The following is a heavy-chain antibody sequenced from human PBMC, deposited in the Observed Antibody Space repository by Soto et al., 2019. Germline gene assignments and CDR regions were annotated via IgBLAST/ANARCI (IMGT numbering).Heavy chain of an antibody. Sequence: EVQLVESGGGLVQPGGSLRLSCAASGFTVSNNYMTWVRQAPGKGLEWVSLIYSGGTTYYADSVKGRFTISRDNSKNTLYLQMNSLRVEGTAVYYCARDRWGSAWGEDLWGQGTLVTVSS. D-gene: IGHD6-19*01. CDR3: ARDRWGSAWGEDL. CDR2: IYSGGTT. CDR1: GFTVSNNY. V-gene: IGHV3-66*01. J-gene: IGHJ5*02.